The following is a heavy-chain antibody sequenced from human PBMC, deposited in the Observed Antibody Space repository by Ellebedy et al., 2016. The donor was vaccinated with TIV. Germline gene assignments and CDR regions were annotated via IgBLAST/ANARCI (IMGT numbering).Heavy chain of an antibody. CDR2: ISSSSIYI. V-gene: IGHV3-21*01. J-gene: IGHJ4*02. Sequence: PGGSLRLSCGASGFTFSSYNMNWVRQAPGKGLEWVSSISSSSIYIYCADSVKGRFTISRDNAQKSLFLQMNSLRAEDTAVYYCARGSGYGYDYWGQGTLVTVSS. CDR3: ARGSGYGYDY. CDR1: GFTFSSYN. D-gene: IGHD5-18*01.